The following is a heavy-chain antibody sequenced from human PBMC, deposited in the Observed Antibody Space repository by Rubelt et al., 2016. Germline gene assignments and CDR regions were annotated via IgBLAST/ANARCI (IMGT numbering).Heavy chain of an antibody. CDR3: ARRSSSSWGLDY. CDR2: AGTVGDT. Sequence: EVQVVESGGGLVQPGGSLRLSCAASGFTFSSYDMFWVRQATGKGLEWVSAAGTVGDTYYPGSVKGRFTISRENAKNSLFLQMNSLRAGDTAVYYCARRSSSSWGLDYWGQGTLVTVSS. D-gene: IGHD6-13*01. CDR1: GFTFSSYD. V-gene: IGHV3-13*04. J-gene: IGHJ4*02.